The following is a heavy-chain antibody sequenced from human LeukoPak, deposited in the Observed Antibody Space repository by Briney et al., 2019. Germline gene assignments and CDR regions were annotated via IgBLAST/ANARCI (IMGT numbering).Heavy chain of an antibody. D-gene: IGHD5-12*01. CDR3: AKIYSGDDLFDY. Sequence: PGGSLRLSCAASGFTFSSYAMSWVRQARGKGLEWVSAISGSGGSTYYADSVEGRFTISRDNSKNTLYLQMNSLRAEDTAVYYCAKIYSGDDLFDYWGQGTLVTVSS. V-gene: IGHV3-23*01. CDR1: GFTFSSYA. J-gene: IGHJ4*02. CDR2: ISGSGGST.